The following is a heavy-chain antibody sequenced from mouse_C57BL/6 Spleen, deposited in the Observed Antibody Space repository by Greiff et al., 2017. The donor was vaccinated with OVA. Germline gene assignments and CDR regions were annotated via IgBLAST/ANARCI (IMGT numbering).Heavy chain of an antibody. V-gene: IGHV5-17*01. CDR1: GFTFSDYG. D-gene: IGHD1-1*01. CDR3: ASGDRLLRSAWFAY. J-gene: IGHJ3*01. CDR2: ISSGSSTT. Sequence: EVQRVESGGGLVKPGGSLKLSCAASGFTFSDYGMHWVRQAPEPGLEWVAYISSGSSTTNYAEKVKGRFTISRDNAKNALFLHMTSLRSEDTAMYYCASGDRLLRSAWFAYWGQGTLVTVSA.